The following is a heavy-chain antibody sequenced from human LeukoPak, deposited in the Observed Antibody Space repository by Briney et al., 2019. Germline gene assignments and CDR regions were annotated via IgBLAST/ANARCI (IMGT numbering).Heavy chain of an antibody. V-gene: IGHV3-7*01. Sequence: GGSLRLSCAASGFTFSSYWMRWVREARGKGGEWVANIKPDGSEKYCVGSVKGRFTISRDNAKNSLYLKMNSLRAEDTAVYYCARGDFDDYGDYVDAFEFWGQGTMVTVSA. J-gene: IGHJ3*01. CDR2: IKPDGSEK. D-gene: IGHD4-17*01. CDR1: GFTFSSYW. CDR3: ARGDFDDYGDYVDAFEF.